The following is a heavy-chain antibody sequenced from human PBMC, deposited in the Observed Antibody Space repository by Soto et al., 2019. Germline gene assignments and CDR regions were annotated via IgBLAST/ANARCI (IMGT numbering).Heavy chain of an antibody. J-gene: IGHJ4*02. CDR3: ARSPHIQLWSCPSDY. D-gene: IGHD5-18*01. V-gene: IGHV4-31*03. Sequence: QVQLQESGPGLVKPSQTLSLTCTVSGGSISSGGYYWSWIRQHPGKGLEWIGYIYFSGSTYYNPSLESRVTISVDTSKNQFSLKLSSVTAADTAVYYCARSPHIQLWSCPSDYWGQGTLVTVSS. CDR1: GGSISSGGYY. CDR2: IYFSGST.